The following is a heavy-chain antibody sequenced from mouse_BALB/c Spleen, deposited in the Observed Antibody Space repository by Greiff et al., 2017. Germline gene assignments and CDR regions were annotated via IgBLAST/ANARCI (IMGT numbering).Heavy chain of an antibody. V-gene: IGHV1S81*02. CDR2: INPSNGRT. CDR3: APGITTAHYFDY. J-gene: IGHJ2*01. D-gene: IGHD1-2*01. Sequence: VQLQQPGAELVKPGDSVKLSCKASGYTFTSYWMHWVKQRPGQGLEWIGEINPSNGRTNYNEKFKSKATLTADTSSSTAYMQLSSLTSEDSAIYYCAPGITTAHYFDYWGQGTTLTVSS. CDR1: GYTFTSYW.